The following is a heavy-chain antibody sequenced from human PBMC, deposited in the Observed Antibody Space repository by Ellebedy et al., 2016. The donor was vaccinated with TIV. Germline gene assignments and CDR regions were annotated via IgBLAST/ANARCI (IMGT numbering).Heavy chain of an antibody. CDR2: IYYSGST. CDR1: GGSISSSSYY. J-gene: IGHJ5*02. D-gene: IGHD3-9*01. Sequence: MPSETLSLTCTVSGGSISSSSYYWGWIRQPPGKGLEWIGSIYYSGSTYYNPSLKSRVTISVDTSKNQFSLKLSSVTAADTAVYYCARGVRYFDWLVRGWFDPWGQGTLVTVSS. V-gene: IGHV4-39*02. CDR3: ARGVRYFDWLVRGWFDP.